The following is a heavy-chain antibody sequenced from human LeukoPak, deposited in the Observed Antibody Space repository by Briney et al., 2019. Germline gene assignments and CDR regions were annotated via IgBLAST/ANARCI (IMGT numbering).Heavy chain of an antibody. Sequence: GGSLRLSCAASGFTVNTYNIHWVRQAPGKGLEWVAFIENAGSNYADPVKGRFTISRDTSKNTVFSQMNSLRTDDTAVYYCAKDRGDWTYSSDYWGQGTLVTVSS. CDR1: GFTVNTYN. CDR3: AKDRGDWTYSSDY. J-gene: IGHJ4*02. V-gene: IGHV3-30*02. CDR2: IENAGSN. D-gene: IGHD2-21*02.